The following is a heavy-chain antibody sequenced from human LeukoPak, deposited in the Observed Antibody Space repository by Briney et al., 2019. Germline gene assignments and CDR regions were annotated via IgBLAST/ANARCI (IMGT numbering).Heavy chain of an antibody. J-gene: IGHJ4*02. CDR3: AKQLDSGNFYPTGDDY. CDR1: GFTLSSYV. V-gene: IGHV3-23*01. CDR2: ISASGADT. D-gene: IGHD3-10*01. Sequence: PGESLRLSCAASGFTLSSYVTSWVRQAPGKGLEWVSAISASGADTYYADSVKGRFTISRDTSKNTVYLQMNSLRDEDTAVYYCAKQLDSGNFYPTGDDYWGQGTLVTVSS.